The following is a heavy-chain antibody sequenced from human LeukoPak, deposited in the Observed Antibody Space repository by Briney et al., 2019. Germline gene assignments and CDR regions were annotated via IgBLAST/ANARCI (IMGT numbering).Heavy chain of an antibody. J-gene: IGHJ4*02. CDR2: IYTSGST. CDR1: GGSVNNYY. V-gene: IGHV4-4*07. Sequence: SETLSLTCTVSGGSVNNYYWSWIRQPAGKGLEWIGRIYTSGSTNYNPSLKSRVTMSVDTSKNQFSLKLSSVTAADTAVYYCARVGCSGGSCYFDYWGQGTLVTVSS. CDR3: ARVGCSGGSCYFDY. D-gene: IGHD2-15*01.